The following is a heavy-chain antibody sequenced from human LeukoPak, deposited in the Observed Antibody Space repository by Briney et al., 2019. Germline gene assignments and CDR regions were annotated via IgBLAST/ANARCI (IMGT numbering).Heavy chain of an antibody. CDR3: ARGKNSKTYPVSGY. V-gene: IGHV3-30*01. D-gene: IGHD2/OR15-2a*01. CDR1: GFTFSDYA. CDR2: ISYDGSHK. J-gene: IGHJ4*02. Sequence: PGGSLRLSCAASGFTFSDYAMHWVRQAPGKGLEWVAVISYDGSHKYYADSVKGRFTISRDDSKNTLYLQMKSLRAEDTAVYYFARGKNSKTYPVSGYWGQGTLVTVSS.